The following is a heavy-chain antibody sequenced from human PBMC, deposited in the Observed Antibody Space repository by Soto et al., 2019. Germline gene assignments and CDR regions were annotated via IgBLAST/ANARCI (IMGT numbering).Heavy chain of an antibody. D-gene: IGHD3-3*01. CDR1: GYTFTSYD. Sequence: GASVKVSCKASGYTFTSYDINWVRQATGQGLEWMGWMNPNSGNTGYAQKFQGRVTMTRNTSISTAYMELSSLRSEDTAVYYCARGARRRYRNGTDRFYDFWSGYYYYYYYGMDGWGQGTTVTVSS. J-gene: IGHJ6*02. CDR2: MNPNSGNT. CDR3: ARGARRRYRNGTDRFYDFWSGYYYYYYYGMDG. V-gene: IGHV1-8*01.